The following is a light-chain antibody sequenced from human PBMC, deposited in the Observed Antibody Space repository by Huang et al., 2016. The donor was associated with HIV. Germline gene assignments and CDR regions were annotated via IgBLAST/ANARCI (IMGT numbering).Light chain of an antibody. CDR3: MQALQTPWT. Sequence: DIVMTQSPLSLSVTPGEPASISCRSSQSLLQSNGYVYLDWYVQKPGQSPQLLIYLGSSRASGVPDRCSGSASGTDFSLRISRVEAEDVGVYYCMQALQTPWTFGQGTKVEIK. V-gene: IGKV2-28*01. CDR1: QSLLQSNGYVY. J-gene: IGKJ1*01. CDR2: LGS.